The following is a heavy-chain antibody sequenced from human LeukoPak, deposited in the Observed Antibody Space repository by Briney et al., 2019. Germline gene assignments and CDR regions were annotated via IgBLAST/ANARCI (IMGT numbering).Heavy chain of an antibody. Sequence: ASVKVSCKASGYTFTIYTISWVRQAPGQGLEWMGWISTYNGNINYAQNLQGRVTMTTDTSTSTAYMELRSLRPDDTAVYYCARRLPPDAFDIWGQGTMVTVSS. CDR3: ARRLPPDAFDI. J-gene: IGHJ3*02. D-gene: IGHD4-11*01. CDR2: ISTYNGNI. CDR1: GYTFTIYT. V-gene: IGHV1-18*01.